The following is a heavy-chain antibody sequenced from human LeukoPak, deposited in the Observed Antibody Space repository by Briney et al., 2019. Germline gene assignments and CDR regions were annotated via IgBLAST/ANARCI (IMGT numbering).Heavy chain of an antibody. CDR2: IYYSGST. CDR3: PRHEHDYGDYTKDFDP. V-gene: IGHV4-39*01. Sequence: PSETLSLTCTVSGGSISSSSYYWGWIRQPPWKGLEWIGSIYYSGSTYYNPSLKSRVTISVDTSKNQFSLKLSSVTAADTAVYYCPRHEHDYGDYTKDFDPWGQGTLVTVSS. CDR1: GGSISSSSYY. J-gene: IGHJ5*02. D-gene: IGHD4-17*01.